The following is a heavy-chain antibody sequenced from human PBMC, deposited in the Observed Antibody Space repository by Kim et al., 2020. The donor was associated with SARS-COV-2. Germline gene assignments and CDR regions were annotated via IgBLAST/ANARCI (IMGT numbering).Heavy chain of an antibody. D-gene: IGHD3-22*01. CDR3: ARGVVYYDSSGYRDY. J-gene: IGHJ4*02. Sequence: ADSVKGRFTITRHNSKNTLYLQMNSLRAEDTAVYYCARGVVYYDSSGYRDYWGQGTLVTVSS. V-gene: IGHV3-53*04.